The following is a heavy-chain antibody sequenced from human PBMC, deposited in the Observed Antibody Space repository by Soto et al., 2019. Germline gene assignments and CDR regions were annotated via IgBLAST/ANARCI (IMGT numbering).Heavy chain of an antibody. V-gene: IGHV3-43*01. J-gene: IGHJ4*02. D-gene: IGHD6-19*01. Sequence: GGSLRLSCAASGFTFDDYTMHWVRQAPGKGLEWVSLISWDGGSTYYADSVKGRFTISRDNSKNSLYLQMNSLRTEDTVLYYYAKDSSPQWLAQFDYWGQGTLVTVSS. CDR1: GFTFDDYT. CDR3: AKDSSPQWLAQFDY. CDR2: ISWDGGST.